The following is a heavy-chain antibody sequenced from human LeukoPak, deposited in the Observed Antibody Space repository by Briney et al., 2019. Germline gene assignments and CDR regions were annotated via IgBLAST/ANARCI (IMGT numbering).Heavy chain of an antibody. Sequence: GGCLRLSCADSGFTFSRHDLNGGRQGLGRGLERVSYIGSGTTIFYADSVKGRFTISRDNAKNSLYLQMNSLRAEDTAVYYCARAPDYDFWSGYSYYYYYYMDVWGKGTTVTVSS. D-gene: IGHD3-3*01. J-gene: IGHJ6*03. CDR2: IGSGTTI. V-gene: IGHV3-48*03. CDR3: ARAPDYDFWSGYSYYYYYYMDV. CDR1: GFTFSRHD.